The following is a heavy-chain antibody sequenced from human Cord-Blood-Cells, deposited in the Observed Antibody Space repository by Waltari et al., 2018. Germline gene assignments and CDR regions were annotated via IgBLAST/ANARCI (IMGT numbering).Heavy chain of an antibody. D-gene: IGHD2-21*01. V-gene: IGHV4-34*01. Sequence: QVQLQQWGAGLLKPSETLSLTCAVYGGSFSGYYWSWIRQPPGKGLEWIGEINHSGSTNYNPSLKSRVTISVDTSKNQFSLKLSSVTAADTAVYYCARAGYCGGDCSYFDYWGQGTLVTVSS. CDR2: INHSGST. CDR1: GGSFSGYY. J-gene: IGHJ4*02. CDR3: ARAGYCGGDCSYFDY.